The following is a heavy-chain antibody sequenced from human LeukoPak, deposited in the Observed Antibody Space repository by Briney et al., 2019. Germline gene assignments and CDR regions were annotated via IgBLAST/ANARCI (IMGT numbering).Heavy chain of an antibody. Sequence: RGSLRHSCAASGFTFSSSSMNRVRPAPGKGLEWVSAISSSSSYIYYADSVKVRCTIPRDNAYNSLYLQMSSLRAEDMAVYYCARGRQLWLEDLCDPWGEGTLVTVSS. CDR2: ISSSSSYI. CDR1: GFTFSSSS. J-gene: IGHJ5*02. V-gene: IGHV3-21*01. CDR3: ARGRQLWLEDLCDP. D-gene: IGHD5-18*01.